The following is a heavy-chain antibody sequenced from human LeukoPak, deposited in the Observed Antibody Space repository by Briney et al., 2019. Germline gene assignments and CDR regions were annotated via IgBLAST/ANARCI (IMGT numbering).Heavy chain of an antibody. V-gene: IGHV3-49*03. CDR3: TRGVGVY. Sequence: SGGSLRLSCTASGFTFGDYAVTWFRQAPGKGLEWVGLIRSKAYGGTTEYAASVKGRFPISRDDSKSIAYLQMNSLKIEDTAVYYCTRGVGVYWGQGTLVTVSS. D-gene: IGHD3-16*01. J-gene: IGHJ4*02. CDR2: IRSKAYGGTT. CDR1: GFTFGDYA.